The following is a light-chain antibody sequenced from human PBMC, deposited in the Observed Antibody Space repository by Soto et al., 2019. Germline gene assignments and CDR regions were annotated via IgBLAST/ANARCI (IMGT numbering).Light chain of an antibody. CDR2: GAS. CDR1: RSIGGW. V-gene: IGKV1-5*01. J-gene: IGKJ4*01. Sequence: DVQMTQSPSTLSASVGDRVTISCRASRSIGGWLAWYQHKPGKAPKVLIHGASRLEGGVPSRFSGSGSGTDFTLTSSGLQPDDFATYFCQQYDSYPTFGGGTKVEI. CDR3: QQYDSYPT.